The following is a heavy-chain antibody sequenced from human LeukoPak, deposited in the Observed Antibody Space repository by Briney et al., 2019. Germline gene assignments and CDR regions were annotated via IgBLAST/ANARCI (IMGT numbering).Heavy chain of an antibody. CDR3: ARQKYSGSYYFDY. D-gene: IGHD1-26*01. CDR2: IYYSGST. Sequence: PSETLSLTCTVSGGSITNYYWSWIRQPLGKGLEWIGYIYYSGSTNYNPSLKSRVSILVDTSKNQFSLRLTPVTAADTAVYYCARQKYSGSYYFDYWGQGTLVTVSS. J-gene: IGHJ4*02. CDR1: GGSITNYY. V-gene: IGHV4-59*08.